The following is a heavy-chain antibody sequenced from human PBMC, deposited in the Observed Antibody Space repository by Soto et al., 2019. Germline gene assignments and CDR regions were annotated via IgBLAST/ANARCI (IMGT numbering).Heavy chain of an antibody. V-gene: IGHV1-69*13. CDR2: IIPIFGTA. J-gene: IGHJ4*01. CDR3: ARDSLRYFDWSYYFDY. D-gene: IGHD3-9*01. CDR1: GGTFSSYA. Sequence: ASVKVSCKASGGTFSSYAISWVRQAPGQGLEWMGGIIPIFGTANYAQKFQGRVTITADESTSTAYMELSSLRSEDTAVYYCARDSLRYFDWSYYFDYWGQGTLVTVPS.